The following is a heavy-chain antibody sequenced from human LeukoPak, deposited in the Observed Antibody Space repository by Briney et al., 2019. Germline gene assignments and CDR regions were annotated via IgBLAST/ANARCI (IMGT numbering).Heavy chain of an antibody. CDR2: IYYSGST. V-gene: IGHV4-39*07. J-gene: IGHJ4*02. CDR3: ARGGGKMTTVTTFDY. CDR1: GGSISSSY. D-gene: IGHD4-17*01. Sequence: SETLSLTCTVSGGSISSSYWGWIRQPPGKGLEWIGSIYYSGSTYYNPSLKSRVTISVDTSKNQFSLKLSSVTAADTAVYYCARGGGKMTTVTTFDYWGQGTLVTVSS.